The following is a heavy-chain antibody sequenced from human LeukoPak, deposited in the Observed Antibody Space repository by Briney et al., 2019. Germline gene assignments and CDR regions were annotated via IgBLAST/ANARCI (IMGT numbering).Heavy chain of an antibody. CDR1: GGFFSGYY. Sequence: SETLSLTCAVYGGFFSGYYWSWIRQPPGKGLEWIGEINHSGSTNYNPSLKSRVTISVDTSKNQFSLKLSSVTAADTAVYYCARAHRGVSKAGTKTIEQRAFDIWGQGTMVTVSS. V-gene: IGHV4-34*01. CDR2: INHSGST. D-gene: IGHD6-13*01. CDR3: ARAHRGVSKAGTKTIEQRAFDI. J-gene: IGHJ3*02.